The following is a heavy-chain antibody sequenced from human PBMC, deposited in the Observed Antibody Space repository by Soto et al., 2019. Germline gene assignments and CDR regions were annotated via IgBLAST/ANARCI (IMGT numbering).Heavy chain of an antibody. J-gene: IGHJ5*02. CDR2: IYYSGST. V-gene: IGHV4-39*01. Sequence: PSETLSLTCTVSGGSISSSSYYWGWIRQPPGKGLERIGSIYYSGSTYYNPSLKSRVTISVDTSKNQFSLKLSSVTAADKAVYYCANTGVQCWFDPWGQGTLVTVSS. D-gene: IGHD1-1*01. CDR3: ANTGVQCWFDP. CDR1: GGSISSSSYY.